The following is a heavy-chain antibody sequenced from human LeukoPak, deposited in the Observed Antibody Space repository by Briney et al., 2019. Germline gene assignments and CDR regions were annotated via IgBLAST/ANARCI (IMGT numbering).Heavy chain of an antibody. CDR2: IKQDGSEK. V-gene: IGHV3-7*01. CDR1: GFTFSSYS. Sequence: QTGGSLRLSCAASGFTFSSYSMNWVRQAPGKGLEWVANIKQDGSEKYYVDSVKGRFTISRDNAKNSLYLQMNSLRAEDTAVYYCARDLFYVVVGQPSDYWGQGTLVTVSS. CDR3: ARDLFYVVVGQPSDY. D-gene: IGHD2-15*01. J-gene: IGHJ4*02.